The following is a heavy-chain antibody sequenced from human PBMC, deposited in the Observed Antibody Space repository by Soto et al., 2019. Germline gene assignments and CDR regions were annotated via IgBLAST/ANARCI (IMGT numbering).Heavy chain of an antibody. D-gene: IGHD6-19*01. CDR1: GGTFSSYA. CDR2: IIPIFGTA. CDR3: ARECFRGYSSGWKPGDWFDP. V-gene: IGHV1-69*13. J-gene: IGHJ5*02. Sequence: ASVKVSCKASGGTFSSYAISWVRQAPGQGLEWMGGIIPIFGTANYAQKFQGRVTITADESTSTAYMELSSLRSEDTAVYYCARECFRGYSSGWKPGDWFDPWGQGTLVTVSS.